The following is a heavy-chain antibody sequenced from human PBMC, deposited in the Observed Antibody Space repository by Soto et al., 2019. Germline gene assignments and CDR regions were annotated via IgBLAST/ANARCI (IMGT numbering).Heavy chain of an antibody. CDR1: GFTFSSYA. D-gene: IGHD5-12*01. CDR3: VKSRGGNNFDFFD. V-gene: IGHV3-64D*06. CDR2: VRGNGDPP. J-gene: IGHJ4*02. Sequence: GGSLRLSCSASGFTFSSYAMHWVRQAPGKGLEYVSGVRGNGDPPFYADSVKGRFTISRDNSKNTLYLQMSSLSADDTAVYYCVKSRGGNNFDFFDWGQGALVTSPQ.